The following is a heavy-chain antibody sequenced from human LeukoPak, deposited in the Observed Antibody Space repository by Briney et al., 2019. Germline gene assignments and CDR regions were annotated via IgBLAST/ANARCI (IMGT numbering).Heavy chain of an antibody. D-gene: IGHD4-17*01. V-gene: IGHV3-30-3*01. CDR1: GFTFSSYA. J-gene: IGHJ4*02. CDR2: ISYDGSNK. CDR3: ARDASMTTVTSGGY. Sequence: PGGSLRLSCAASGFTFSSYAMHWVRQAPGKGLEWVAVISYDGSNKYYADSVKGRFTISRDNSKNTLYLQMNSLRAEDTAVYYCARDASMTTVTSGGYWGQGTLVTVSS.